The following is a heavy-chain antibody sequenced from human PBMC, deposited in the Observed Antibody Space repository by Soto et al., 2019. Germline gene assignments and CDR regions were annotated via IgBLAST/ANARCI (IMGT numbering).Heavy chain of an antibody. CDR2: INAGNGNT. CDR3: ARDSEGGDSGSYYNYYYYGMDV. J-gene: IGHJ6*02. CDR1: GYTFTSYA. Sequence: ASVKVSCKASGYTFTSYAMHWVRQAPGQRLEWMGWINAGNGNTKYSQKFQGRVTITRDTSASTAYMELSSLRSEDTAVYYCARDSEGGDSGSYYNYYYYGMDVWGQGTTVTVSS. V-gene: IGHV1-3*01. D-gene: IGHD3-10*01.